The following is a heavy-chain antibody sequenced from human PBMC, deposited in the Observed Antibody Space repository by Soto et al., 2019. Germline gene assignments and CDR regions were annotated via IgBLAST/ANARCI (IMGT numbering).Heavy chain of an antibody. CDR3: AREEPHPAPLVF. CDR2: ISDDGSNI. V-gene: IGHV3-30-3*01. Sequence: GGSLRLSCAAYGFTFSRYPMHWVRQAPGKGLEWAAGISDDGSNIQYADSVKGRLTVSRDDSKSTLYLQMNNLGTEDTAEYFCAREEPHPAPLVFWGQGTLVTVSS. J-gene: IGHJ4*02. CDR1: GFTFSRYP.